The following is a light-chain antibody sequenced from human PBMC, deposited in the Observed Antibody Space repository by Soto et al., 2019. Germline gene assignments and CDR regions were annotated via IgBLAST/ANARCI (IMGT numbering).Light chain of an antibody. V-gene: IGKV3-15*01. CDR2: GAS. CDR1: QSVSSN. J-gene: IGKJ5*01. CDR3: QQRSNWPIT. Sequence: EIVMTQSPATLSVSPGERATLSCRASQSVSSNLAWYQQKPGQVPRLLIYGASTRATGIPARFSGSGSGTEFTLTISSLQSEDVAVYYCQQRSNWPITFGQGTRLE.